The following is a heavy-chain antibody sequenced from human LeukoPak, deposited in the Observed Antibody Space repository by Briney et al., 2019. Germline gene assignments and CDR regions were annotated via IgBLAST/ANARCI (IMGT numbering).Heavy chain of an antibody. V-gene: IGHV3-9*01. Sequence: GGSVKVSCEASGFTFDDYAMHWIRQAPGKGLEWVAGISWNSGSIGYADSVKGRFTISRDNAKNSLYLQMNSLRAEDTALYYCAKGSGIVATINFDFDYWGQGTLVTVSS. D-gene: IGHD5-12*01. CDR2: ISWNSGSI. J-gene: IGHJ4*02. CDR3: AKGSGIVATINFDFDY. CDR1: GFTFDDYA.